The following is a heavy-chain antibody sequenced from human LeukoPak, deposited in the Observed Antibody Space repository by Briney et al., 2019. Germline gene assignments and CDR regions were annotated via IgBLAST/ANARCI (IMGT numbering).Heavy chain of an antibody. J-gene: IGHJ6*03. CDR1: GYTFTSYY. CDR2: INPNSGGT. CDR3: ASRGPDIVVVPAAAAYYYYMDV. Sequence: ASVKVSCKASGYTFTSYYMHWVRQAPGQGLEWMGWINPNSGGTNYAQKFQGRVTMTRDTSISTAYMELSRLRSDDTAVYYCASRGPDIVVVPAAAAYYYYMDVWGKGTTVTISS. D-gene: IGHD2-2*01. V-gene: IGHV1-2*02.